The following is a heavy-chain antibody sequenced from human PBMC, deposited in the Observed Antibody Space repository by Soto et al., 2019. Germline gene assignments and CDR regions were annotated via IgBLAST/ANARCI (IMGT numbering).Heavy chain of an antibody. CDR2: ISAYNGNT. CDR3: ARADYDYIWGTYHYTYFDY. Sequence: APVKASCKASGYTFTSYGISWVRQAPGQGLEWMGWISAYNGNTNYAQKFQGRVTMTTDTSTSTAYMELRSLRYDDTAVYYCARADYDYIWGTYHYTYFDYCGQGTPATVSS. V-gene: IGHV1-18*01. CDR1: GYTFTSYG. D-gene: IGHD3-16*02. J-gene: IGHJ4*02.